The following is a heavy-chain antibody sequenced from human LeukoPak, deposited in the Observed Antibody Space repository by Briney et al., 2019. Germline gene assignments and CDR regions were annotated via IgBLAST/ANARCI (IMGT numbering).Heavy chain of an antibody. D-gene: IGHD6-13*01. CDR2: IYYSGST. CDR3: ARDSSRWYKANNWFDP. CDR1: GYSISSGYY. J-gene: IGHJ5*02. V-gene: IGHV4-38-2*02. Sequence: PSETLSLTCTVSGYSISSGYYWGWIRQPPGKGLEWIGSIYYSGSTYYNPSLKSRVTISVDTSKNQFSLKLSSVTAADTAVCYCARDSSRWYKANNWFDPWGQGTLVTVSS.